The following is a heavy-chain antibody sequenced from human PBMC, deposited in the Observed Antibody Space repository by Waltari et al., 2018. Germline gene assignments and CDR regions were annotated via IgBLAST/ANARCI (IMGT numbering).Heavy chain of an antibody. D-gene: IGHD3-22*01. J-gene: IGHJ3*02. V-gene: IGHV3-33*01. CDR2: LWYDGSNR. CDR1: VISFRSYG. Sequence: QVQLVESGGGLVQPGKSVRLSCAASVISFRSYGMHWVRQAPGKVLEWVAGLWYDGSNRNYADSVKGRFTVSRDNSKNTLYLQMNSLGAEDTAVYYCARTDSSGQPSAFDIWGQGTMVTVSS. CDR3: ARTDSSGQPSAFDI.